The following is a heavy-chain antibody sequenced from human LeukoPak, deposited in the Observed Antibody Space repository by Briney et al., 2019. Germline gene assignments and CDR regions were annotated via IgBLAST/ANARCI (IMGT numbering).Heavy chain of an antibody. Sequence: GGSLRLSCAASGFTFSSFAMSWVRQAPGKGLDLEWVSAISGSGGSTYYADSVKGRFTISRDNSKNTLYLQMNSLRAEDTAVYYCALSKGGSSGYYSHLFDYWGQGTLVTVSS. CDR2: ISGSGGST. V-gene: IGHV3-23*01. CDR1: GFTFSSFA. J-gene: IGHJ4*02. CDR3: ALSKGGSSGYYSHLFDY. D-gene: IGHD3-22*01.